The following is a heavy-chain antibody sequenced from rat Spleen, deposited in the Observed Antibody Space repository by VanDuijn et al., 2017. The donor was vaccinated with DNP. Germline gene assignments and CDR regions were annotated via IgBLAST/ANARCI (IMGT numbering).Heavy chain of an antibody. CDR3: TSHHTTGDFDY. J-gene: IGHJ2*01. CDR1: GFTFSDFY. V-gene: IGHV5S10*01. Sequence: EVQLVESGGDLVQPGRSLTLSCAASGFTFSDFYMAWVRQVPGKGLEWVADIIYDGGRTYYRDSVKGRFTISRDNAKNTLYLQMDSLMSEDTATYYCTSHHTTGDFDYWGQGVMVTVSS. D-gene: IGHD1-7*01. CDR2: IIYDGGRT.